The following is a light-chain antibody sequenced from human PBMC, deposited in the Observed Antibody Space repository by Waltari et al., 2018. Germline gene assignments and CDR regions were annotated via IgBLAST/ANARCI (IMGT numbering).Light chain of an antibody. Sequence: DIQMSRSHCCLSASVGDRATITCRASQSISGYLNWYQHKPGKAPKLLIYAASSLHSGVPSRFSGSGSGTDFTLTISSLQPEDFATYYCQQSYSTPWTFGQGTKVEIK. CDR1: QSISGY. J-gene: IGKJ1*01. CDR3: QQSYSTPWT. CDR2: AAS. V-gene: IGKV1-39*01.